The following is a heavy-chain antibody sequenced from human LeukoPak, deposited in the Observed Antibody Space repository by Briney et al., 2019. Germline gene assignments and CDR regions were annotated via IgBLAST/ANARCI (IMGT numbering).Heavy chain of an antibody. V-gene: IGHV4-31*03. J-gene: IGHJ5*02. CDR1: GGSISSGGYY. D-gene: IGHD5-12*01. CDR3: ARDSGYDSRGFDP. Sequence: PSETLSLTCTDSGGSISSGGYYWSWIRQHPGKGLEWIGYIYYSGSTYYNPSLKSRVTISVDTSKNQFSLKLSSVTAADTAVYYCARDSGYDSRGFDPWGQGTLVTVSS. CDR2: IYYSGST.